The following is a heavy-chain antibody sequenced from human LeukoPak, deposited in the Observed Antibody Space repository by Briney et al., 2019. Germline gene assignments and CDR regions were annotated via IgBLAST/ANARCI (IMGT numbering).Heavy chain of an antibody. V-gene: IGHV1-2*02. CDR3: ARDVDTAMVTTDY. CDR2: INPNSGGT. Sequence: ASVKVSCKASGYTFTGYYMHWVRQAPGQGLEWMGWINPNSGGTNYAQKFQGRVTMTRDTSISTAYMELGRLRSDDTAVYYCARDVDTAMVTTDYWGQGTLVTVSS. CDR1: GYTFTGYY. D-gene: IGHD5-18*01. J-gene: IGHJ4*02.